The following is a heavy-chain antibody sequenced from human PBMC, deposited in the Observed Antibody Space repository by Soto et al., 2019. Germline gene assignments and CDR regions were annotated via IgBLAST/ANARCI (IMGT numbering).Heavy chain of an antibody. V-gene: IGHV3-23*01. Sequence: PGGSLRLSCAASGITISNYPMSWVRQAPGKGLDWVSGISGSGDRTYYADSAKGRFTISKDISKNSLSLQLDNLGVEDTAVYFCVKGDGGYPSTAPHWGQGTLVTVSS. CDR2: ISGSGDRT. CDR1: GITISNYP. J-gene: IGHJ1*01. CDR3: VKGDGGYPSTAPH. D-gene: IGHD3-22*01.